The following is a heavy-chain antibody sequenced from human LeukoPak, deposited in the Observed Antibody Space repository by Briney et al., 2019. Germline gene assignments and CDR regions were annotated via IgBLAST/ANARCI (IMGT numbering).Heavy chain of an antibody. J-gene: IGHJ4*02. CDR1: GFTFSTYW. Sequence: GGSLRLSCAASGFTFSTYWMNWFRQTPGKGLEWVAKIKADGGEKDHVASVKGRFTISRDNAKNSLYLQMNSLRVEDTAVYYCAKFIAAPFYFDYWGQGTLVTVSS. CDR3: AKFIAAPFYFDY. CDR2: IKADGGEK. D-gene: IGHD6-13*01. V-gene: IGHV3-7*01.